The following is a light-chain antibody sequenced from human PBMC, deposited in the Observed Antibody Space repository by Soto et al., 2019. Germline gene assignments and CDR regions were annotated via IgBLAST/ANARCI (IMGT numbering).Light chain of an antibody. Sequence: IMLTQPHSVSESPGKTLSISCTRSSGSIANNYVQWYQQRPGSAPTTVIYENNQRLSGVPDRFSGSTDGSSNSASLTISGLQTEDEADYYCQSYDSDFVVFGGGTQLTVL. CDR3: QSYDSDFVV. V-gene: IGLV6-57*04. J-gene: IGLJ2*01. CDR2: ENN. CDR1: SGSIANNY.